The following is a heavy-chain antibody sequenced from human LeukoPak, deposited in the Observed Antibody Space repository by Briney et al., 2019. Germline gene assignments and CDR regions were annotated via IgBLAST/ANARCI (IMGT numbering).Heavy chain of an antibody. CDR1: GFTFSNYA. D-gene: IGHD3-16*02. CDR3: ARESALTVRYYYYMDV. CDR2: ITRDGTST. Sequence: GGSLRLSCAASGFTSGFTFSNYAMHWVRQAPGKGLEYVSSITRDGTSTYYANSVKGRFTISRDNSRNTLYLHMGSLRPEDMAVYYCARESALTVRYYYYMDVWGKGTTVTISS. V-gene: IGHV3-64*01. J-gene: IGHJ6*03.